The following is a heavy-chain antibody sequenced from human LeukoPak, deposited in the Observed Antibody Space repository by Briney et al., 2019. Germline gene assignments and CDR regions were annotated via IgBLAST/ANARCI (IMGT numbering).Heavy chain of an antibody. CDR2: ISAYNGNT. CDR3: ARAGFGDYVPYYFYMDV. Sequence: ASVRVSCKASGYIFINYGLSWVRQAPGQGLEWMGWISAYNGNTNYAQKLQGRVTMTTDTSTSTAYMELRSLRSDDTAVYYCARAGFGDYVPYYFYMDVWGKGTTVTISS. J-gene: IGHJ6*03. CDR1: GYIFINYG. V-gene: IGHV1-18*01. D-gene: IGHD4-17*01.